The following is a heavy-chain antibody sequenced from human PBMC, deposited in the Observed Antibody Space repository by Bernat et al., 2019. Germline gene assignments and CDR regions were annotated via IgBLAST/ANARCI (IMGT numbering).Heavy chain of an antibody. Sequence: QVQLVGSGGGVVQPGRSLRLSCAASGFTFSSYGMHWVRQAPGKGLEWVAVIWYDGSNKYYADSVKGRFTISRDNSKNTLYLQMNSLRAEDTAVYYCARDRLSKAGRYFDYWGQGTLVTVSS. CDR1: GFTFSSYG. V-gene: IGHV3-33*01. CDR3: ARDRLSKAGRYFDY. CDR2: IWYDGSNK. J-gene: IGHJ4*02. D-gene: IGHD1-26*01.